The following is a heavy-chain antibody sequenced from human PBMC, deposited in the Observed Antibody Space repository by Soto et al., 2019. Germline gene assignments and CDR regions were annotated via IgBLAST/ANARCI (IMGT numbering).Heavy chain of an antibody. CDR1: GYTFTSYY. V-gene: IGHV1-46*01. Sequence: ASVKVSCKASGYTFTSYYMHWVRQAPGQGLEWMGIINPSGGSTSYAQKFQGRVTMTRDTSTSTVYMELSSLRSEDTAVYYCARDRGLAAAHRYYYYYYGMDVWGQGTTVTVSS. D-gene: IGHD6-13*01. J-gene: IGHJ6*02. CDR3: ARDRGLAAAHRYYYYYYGMDV. CDR2: INPSGGST.